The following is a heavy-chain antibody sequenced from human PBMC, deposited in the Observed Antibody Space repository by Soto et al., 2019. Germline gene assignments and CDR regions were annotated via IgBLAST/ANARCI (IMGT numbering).Heavy chain of an antibody. CDR1: GFRLIGYA. J-gene: IGHJ5*02. CDR3: ARIGQGVHLGKGYDP. CDR2: IPHAGVNI. V-gene: IGHV3-30-3*01. D-gene: IGHD3-10*01. Sequence: QVQLVESGGGVVQPGTSLRLSCAASGFRLIGYAVNWFRQAPGKGPEWVAVIPHAGVNIFYADSVKGRFIISRDTSLNTVQLQMNSLRPDDTAVYYCARIGQGVHLGKGYDPWGQETLVTVSS.